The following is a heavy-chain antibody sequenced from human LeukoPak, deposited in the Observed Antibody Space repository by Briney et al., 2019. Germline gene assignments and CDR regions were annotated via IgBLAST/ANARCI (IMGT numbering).Heavy chain of an antibody. J-gene: IGHJ3*02. V-gene: IGHV3-21*01. CDR1: GFTFSSYS. Sequence: GGSLRLSCAASGFTFSSYSMSWVRQAPGKGLEWVSSISSSSSYIYYADSVKGRFTISRDNAKNSLYLQMNSLRAEDTAVYYCARFDDYEGYDFWSGYRDAFDIWGQGTMVTVSS. D-gene: IGHD3-3*01. CDR3: ARFDDYEGYDFWSGYRDAFDI. CDR2: ISSSSSYI.